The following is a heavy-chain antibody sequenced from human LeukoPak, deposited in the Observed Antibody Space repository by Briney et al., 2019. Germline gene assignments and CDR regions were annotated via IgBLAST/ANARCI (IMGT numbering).Heavy chain of an antibody. V-gene: IGHV3-21*01. CDR2: ISSSSSYI. Sequence: GGSLRLSCAASGFTFSSYSMNWVRQAPGKGLEWVSSISSSSSYIYYADSVKGRFTISRDNAKNSLYLQMNSLRAEDTAVYYCASFKWRSSYDAFDIWGQGTMVTVSS. J-gene: IGHJ3*02. D-gene: IGHD3-10*01. CDR1: GFTFSSYS. CDR3: ASFKWRSSYDAFDI.